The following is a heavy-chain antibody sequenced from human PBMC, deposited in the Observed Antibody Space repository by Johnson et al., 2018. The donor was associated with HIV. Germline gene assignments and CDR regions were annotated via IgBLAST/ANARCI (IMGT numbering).Heavy chain of an antibody. J-gene: IGHJ3*02. CDR3: ARVSYDGVLKTVGAFDI. V-gene: IGHV3-20*04. CDR2: INWNGGST. D-gene: IGHD3-16*01. Sequence: MLLVESGGGVVRPGGSLRLSCAASGFTFDDNGMSWVHHAPGKGLEWVPGINWNGGSTGYADSVKGRFTISRDNSKNTLYLQMNSLRVEDTAVYFCARVSYDGVLKTVGAFDIWGQGTLITVSS. CDR1: GFTFDDNG.